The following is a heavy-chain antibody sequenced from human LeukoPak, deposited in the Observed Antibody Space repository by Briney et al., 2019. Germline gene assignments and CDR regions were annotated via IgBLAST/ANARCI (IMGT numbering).Heavy chain of an antibody. J-gene: IGHJ4*02. Sequence: GGSLRLSCAASGFTFSNAWMSWVRQAPGKGLEWVGRIKSKTDGGATDYAAPVKGRFTISRDDSKTTLYLQMSSLKTEDTAVYYCTTDENYYDSSGYHYRDYWGQGTLVTVSS. CDR3: TTDENYYDSSGYHYRDY. V-gene: IGHV3-15*01. CDR1: GFTFSNAW. D-gene: IGHD3-22*01. CDR2: IKSKTDGGAT.